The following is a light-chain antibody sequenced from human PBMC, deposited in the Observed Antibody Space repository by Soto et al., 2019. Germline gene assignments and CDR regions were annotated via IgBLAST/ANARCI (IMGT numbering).Light chain of an antibody. V-gene: IGKV4-1*01. CDR2: WAS. Sequence: TVMTQSPDSLAVSLGERATINCKSSQPVLYSSNNRNYLAWYQQRPGQTPKLLIYWASTRESGVPDRFSGSGSGTDFTLTITSLQAEDVAVYYCHQYLSAPFTFGQGTKLEIK. J-gene: IGKJ2*01. CDR3: HQYLSAPFT. CDR1: QPVLYSSNNRNY.